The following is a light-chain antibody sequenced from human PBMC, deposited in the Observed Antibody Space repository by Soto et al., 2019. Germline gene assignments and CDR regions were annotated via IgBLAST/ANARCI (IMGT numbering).Light chain of an antibody. V-gene: IGKV1-33*01. J-gene: IGKJ4*01. CDR1: QYITNY. Sequence: DIQMTQSPSSLSASAGDRVSISCQASQYITNYLNWYQQKPGRAPKLLIYHASNLDTGVPSRFSGSKSGTNFNFTISSLQPEDVATYYCQQYDNVPLTFGGGTKVEI. CDR3: QQYDNVPLT. CDR2: HAS.